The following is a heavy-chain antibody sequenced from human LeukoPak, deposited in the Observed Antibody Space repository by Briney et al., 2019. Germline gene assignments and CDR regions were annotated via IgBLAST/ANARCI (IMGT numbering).Heavy chain of an antibody. Sequence: GGSLRLSCEASGFTFNNFYMHWARQAPGEGLVWVARINGGGSETNYADSVKGRFTISRDNAKKKLYLQMNSLRAEDTAVYYCVRVTENWGQGTLVTVSS. CDR2: INGGGSET. V-gene: IGHV3-74*01. CDR3: VRVTEN. J-gene: IGHJ1*01. CDR1: GFTFNNFY.